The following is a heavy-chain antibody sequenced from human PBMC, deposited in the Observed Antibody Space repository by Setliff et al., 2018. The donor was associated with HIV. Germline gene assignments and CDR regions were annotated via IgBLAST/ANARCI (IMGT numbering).Heavy chain of an antibody. V-gene: IGHV4-59*01. J-gene: IGHJ5*02. D-gene: IGHD4-17*01. Sequence: SETLSLTCTVSGGSISSYYWSWIRQPPGKGLEWIGYIYYSGITNYNPSLKRRVTISVDTSKNQFPLKLSSVPTADTAVYYCARAPGPYGDYNWFDPWGQGALVTVSS. CDR2: IYYSGIT. CDR1: GGSISSYY. CDR3: ARAPGPYGDYNWFDP.